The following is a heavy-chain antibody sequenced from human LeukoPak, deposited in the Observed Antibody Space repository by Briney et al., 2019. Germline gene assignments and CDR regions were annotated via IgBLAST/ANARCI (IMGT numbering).Heavy chain of an antibody. J-gene: IGHJ6*02. D-gene: IGHD1-7*01. V-gene: IGHV4-4*07. CDR3: ARDKIEWAITGTTEGNYYYYGMDV. Sequence: ETSETLSLTCTVSGGSISSYYWSWIRQPAGKGLEWIGRIYTSGSTNYNPSLKSQVTMSVDTSKNQFSLKLSSVTAADTAVYYCARDKIEWAITGTTEGNYYYYGMDVWGQGTTVTVSS. CDR2: IYTSGST. CDR1: GGSISSYY.